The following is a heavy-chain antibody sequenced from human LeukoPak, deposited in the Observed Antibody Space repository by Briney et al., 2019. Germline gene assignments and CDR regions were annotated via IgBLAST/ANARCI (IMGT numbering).Heavy chain of an antibody. Sequence: TGGSLRLSCAASGFTFSSYAMSWVRQAPGKGLEWVSAISGSGGSTYYADSVKGRFTISRDNSKNTLYLQMNSLRAEDTAVYYCARDRGNYDFWSGYNRPPLDYWGQGTLVTVSS. V-gene: IGHV3-23*01. J-gene: IGHJ4*02. D-gene: IGHD3-3*01. CDR2: ISGSGGST. CDR3: ARDRGNYDFWSGYNRPPLDY. CDR1: GFTFSSYA.